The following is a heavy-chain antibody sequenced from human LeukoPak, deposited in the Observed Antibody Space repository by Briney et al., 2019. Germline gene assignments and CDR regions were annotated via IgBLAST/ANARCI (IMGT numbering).Heavy chain of an antibody. Sequence: GGSLRLSCAASGFTFSSYGMHWVRQAPGKGLEWVAVIWYDGSNKHYADSVKGRFTISRDNSKNTLYLQMNSLRAEDTAVYYCAKDQWELHYWGGGFDYWGQGTLVTVSS. V-gene: IGHV3-33*06. J-gene: IGHJ4*02. CDR1: GFTFSSYG. D-gene: IGHD1-26*01. CDR3: AKDQWELHYWGGGFDY. CDR2: IWYDGSNK.